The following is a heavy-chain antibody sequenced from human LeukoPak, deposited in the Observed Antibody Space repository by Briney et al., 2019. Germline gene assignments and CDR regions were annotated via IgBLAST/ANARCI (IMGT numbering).Heavy chain of an antibody. CDR3: ARGSDTTWDAFDI. CDR2: IGTAGDT. Sequence: GGSLRLSCAASGFTFSSYDVHWVRQATGKGLEWVSAIGTAGDTYYPGSVKGRFTISRENAKNSLYLQMNSLRAGDTAVYYCARGSDTTWDAFDIWGQGTMVTVSS. V-gene: IGHV3-13*01. CDR1: GFTFSSYD. D-gene: IGHD1-26*01. J-gene: IGHJ3*02.